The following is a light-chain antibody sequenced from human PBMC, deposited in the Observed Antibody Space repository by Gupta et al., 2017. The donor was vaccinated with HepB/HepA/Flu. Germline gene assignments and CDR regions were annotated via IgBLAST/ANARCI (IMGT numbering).Light chain of an antibody. Sequence: EIVLTHSPVTLSLSPGERATLSCRASQSVSSSYLAWYQQKPGQAPRLLIYGASIRATGIPDRFSGSGSGTDFTLTISRLEPEDFAVYYCQQYCSSPPTFGPGTRVEIK. J-gene: IGKJ5*01. CDR3: QQYCSSPPT. CDR1: QSVSSSY. CDR2: GAS. V-gene: IGKV3-20*01.